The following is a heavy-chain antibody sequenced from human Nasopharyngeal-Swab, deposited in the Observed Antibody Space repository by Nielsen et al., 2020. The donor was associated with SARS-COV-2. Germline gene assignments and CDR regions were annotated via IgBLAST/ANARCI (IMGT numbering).Heavy chain of an antibody. Sequence: WIRQPPGKGLEWVSYISSSSTIYYADSVKGRFTISRDNAKNSLYLQMNSLRAEDTAVYYCAREAYCGGDCYGDAFDIWGQGTMVT. J-gene: IGHJ3*02. CDR2: ISSSSTI. D-gene: IGHD2-21*01. V-gene: IGHV3-69-1*01. CDR3: AREAYCGGDCYGDAFDI.